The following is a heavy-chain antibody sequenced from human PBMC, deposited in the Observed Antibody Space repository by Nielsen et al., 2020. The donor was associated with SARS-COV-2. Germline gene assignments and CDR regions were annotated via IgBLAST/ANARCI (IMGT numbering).Heavy chain of an antibody. CDR3: ATKEDILTGFDY. D-gene: IGHD3-9*01. V-gene: IGHV1-69*04. Sequence: SVKVSCKASGGIFSSYAISWVRQAPGQGLEWMGRIIPILGIANYAQKFQGRVTITADKSTSTAYMELSSLRSEDTAVYYCATKEDILTGFDYWGQGTLVTVSS. CDR1: GGIFSSYA. CDR2: IIPILGIA. J-gene: IGHJ4*02.